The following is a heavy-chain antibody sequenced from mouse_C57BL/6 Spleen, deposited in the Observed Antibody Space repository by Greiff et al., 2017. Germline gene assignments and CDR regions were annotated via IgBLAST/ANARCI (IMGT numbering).Heavy chain of an antibody. J-gene: IGHJ2*01. V-gene: IGHV1-82*01. Sequence: QVQLQQSGPELVKPGASVKISCKASGYAFSSSWMNWVKQRPGKGLEWIGRIYPGGGDTNYNGKFKGKATLTADKSSSTAYMQLSSLTSEDSAVYFCARRITTVGRGYFDYWGQGTTLTVSS. CDR2: IYPGGGDT. D-gene: IGHD1-1*01. CDR1: GYAFSSSW. CDR3: ARRITTVGRGYFDY.